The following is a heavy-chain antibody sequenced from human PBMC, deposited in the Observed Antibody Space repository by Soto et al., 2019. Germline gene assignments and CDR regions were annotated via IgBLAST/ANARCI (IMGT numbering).Heavy chain of an antibody. CDR3: ARDRCSGGNCLYDY. CDR2: ITIGSGNT. Sequence: ASVTGSCKGSGYTLIGDAVDWVRQAPGQRPEWMGLITIGSGNTKYSEKFRGRVTITRDTSATTVYVELSSLTSEDTAVYYCARDRCSGGNCLYDYWGLGTPVTVSS. J-gene: IGHJ4*02. D-gene: IGHD2-15*01. CDR1: GYTLIGDA. V-gene: IGHV1-3*04.